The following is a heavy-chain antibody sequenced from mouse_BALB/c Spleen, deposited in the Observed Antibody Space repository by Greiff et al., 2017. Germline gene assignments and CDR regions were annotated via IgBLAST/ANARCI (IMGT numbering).Heavy chain of an antibody. CDR2: ISYDGSN. Sequence: EVQLQQSGPGLVKPSQSLSLTCSVTGYSITSGYYWNWIRQFPGNKLEWMGYISYDGSNNYNPSLKNRISITRDTSKNQFFLKLNSVTTEDTATYYCASPFITTGMDYWGQGTSVTVSS. J-gene: IGHJ4*01. V-gene: IGHV3-6*02. CDR1: GYSITSGYY. CDR3: ASPFITTGMDY. D-gene: IGHD1-1*01.